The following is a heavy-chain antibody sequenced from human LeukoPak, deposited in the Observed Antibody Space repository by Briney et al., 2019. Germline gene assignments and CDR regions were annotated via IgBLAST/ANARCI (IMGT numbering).Heavy chain of an antibody. V-gene: IGHV3-74*01. CDR3: AREAGGQQLVYAFDI. Sequence: PGGSLRLSCAASGFTFSNYWMHWVRQTPGKGLVWVSRISDDATNTNYADSVKGRFTISRDNAKNTLYLQMNSLRAEDTAVYYCAREAGGQQLVYAFDIWGQGTMVTVSS. CDR1: GFTFSNYW. J-gene: IGHJ3*02. CDR2: ISDDATNT. D-gene: IGHD6-13*01.